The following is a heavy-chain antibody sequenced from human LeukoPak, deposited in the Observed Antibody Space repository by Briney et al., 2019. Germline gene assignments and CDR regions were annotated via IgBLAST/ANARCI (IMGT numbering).Heavy chain of an antibody. J-gene: IGHJ4*02. Sequence: SETLSLTCIVSGGSISNSSYYWGWIRQPPGKGLEWIGSIYYSGSAYYNPSLKSRVTMSVDTSKNQFSLKLTSVTAADTAVYYCARHWVVTPNYWGQGTLVTVSS. D-gene: IGHD4-23*01. CDR2: IYYSGSA. V-gene: IGHV4-39*01. CDR1: GGSISNSSYY. CDR3: ARHWVVTPNY.